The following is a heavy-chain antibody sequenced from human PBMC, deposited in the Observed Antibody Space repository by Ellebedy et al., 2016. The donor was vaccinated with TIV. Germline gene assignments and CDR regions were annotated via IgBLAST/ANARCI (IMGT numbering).Heavy chain of an antibody. V-gene: IGHV3-13*01. D-gene: IGHD4-17*01. CDR2: IGTAGDT. J-gene: IGHJ5*02. Sequence: GGSLRLXXAASGFTFSRHDMHWVRQATGKGLEWVSAIGTAGDTYYPGSVKGRFTISRENAKNSLYLQMNSLRADDTAIYYCAVGRPNYGDFPSWGQGTLVTVSS. CDR3: AVGRPNYGDFPS. CDR1: GFTFSRHD.